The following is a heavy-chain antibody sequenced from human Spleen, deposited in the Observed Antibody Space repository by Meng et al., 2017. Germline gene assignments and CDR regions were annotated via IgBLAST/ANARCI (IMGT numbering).Heavy chain of an antibody. J-gene: IGHJ3*02. CDR2: IWYDGSNK. Sequence: GESLKISCAASGFTFSSYGMHWVRQAPGKGLEWVAVIWYDGSNKYYADSVKGRFTISRDNSKNTLYLQMNSLRAEDTAVYYCARVPDEDAFDIWGQGTMVTVSS. D-gene: IGHD1-14*01. CDR1: GFTFSSYG. CDR3: ARVPDEDAFDI. V-gene: IGHV3-33*01.